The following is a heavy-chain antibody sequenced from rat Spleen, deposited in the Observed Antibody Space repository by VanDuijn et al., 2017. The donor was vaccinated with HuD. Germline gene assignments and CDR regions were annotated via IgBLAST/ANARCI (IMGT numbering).Heavy chain of an antibody. CDR3: ATSIGGYFDF. CDR2: ITYDGGST. J-gene: IGHJ1*01. D-gene: IGHD1-5*01. V-gene: IGHV5-7*01. CDR1: GFTFSDYN. Sequence: EVQLVESGGGLVQPGRSLKLSCAASGFTFSDYNMAWVRQAPKKGLEWVATITYDGGSTYYRDSVKGRFTISRDNAKSTLYLQMNSLRSEDTATYYCATSIGGYFDFWGPGTMVTVSS.